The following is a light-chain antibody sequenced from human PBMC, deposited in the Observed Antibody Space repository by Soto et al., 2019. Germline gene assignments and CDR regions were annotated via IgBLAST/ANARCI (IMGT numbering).Light chain of an antibody. CDR2: GAS. CDR3: QQYYNWPRT. V-gene: IGKV3D-15*01. Sequence: EIVMTQSPATLSVSPGERATLSCMAGQNNHTNLAWYQQQPGQPPRLLFYGASPGATGLPARFSGSGSGTEFTLTINRLQAEDCAVYYCQQYYNWPRTFGQGTRLEI. CDR1: QNNHTN. J-gene: IGKJ5*01.